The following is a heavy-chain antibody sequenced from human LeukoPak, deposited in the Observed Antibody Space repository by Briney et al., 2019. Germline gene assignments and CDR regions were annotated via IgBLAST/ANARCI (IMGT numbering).Heavy chain of an antibody. CDR2: IPTSGAST. CDR3: ARSASGTFLAFDI. Sequence: GGSLRLSCVASGFTFSDSPMSWVRQAPGKGLEWVSAIPTSGASTYYADSVKGRFTISRDNSRKTLYLRMTDLRVEDTALYYCARSASGTFLAFDIWGQGTVVTVSS. D-gene: IGHD1-1*01. J-gene: IGHJ3*02. CDR1: GFTFSDSP. V-gene: IGHV3-23*01.